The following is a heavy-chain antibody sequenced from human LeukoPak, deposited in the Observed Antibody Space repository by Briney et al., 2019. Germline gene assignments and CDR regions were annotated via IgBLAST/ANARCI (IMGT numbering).Heavy chain of an antibody. V-gene: IGHV3-23*01. J-gene: IGHJ4*02. Sequence: GGSLRLSCAASGFTFSNYAMSWVRQAPGKGLEWVSSISGTGGNTYYADSVKGRFSISRDNSKNTLYLQMNSLRAEDTALYYCAKGTYSIVGATRFDNWGPGTLVTVSS. CDR2: ISGTGGNT. CDR1: GFTFSNYA. D-gene: IGHD1-26*01. CDR3: AKGTYSIVGATRFDN.